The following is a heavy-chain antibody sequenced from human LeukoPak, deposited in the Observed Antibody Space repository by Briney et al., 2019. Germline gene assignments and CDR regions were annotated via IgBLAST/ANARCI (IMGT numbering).Heavy chain of an antibody. CDR3: AREGSTLEIHAFDI. J-gene: IGHJ3*02. V-gene: IGHV3-30*02. Sequence: GGSLRLSCVASGFTFSTYVMGWVRQAPGKGLEWVAFIQYDGSHKDYADSVKGRFTISRDNPKNTVPLQMNSLRTEDTALYFCAREGSTLEIHAFDIWGQGTMVTVSS. CDR2: IQYDGSHK. CDR1: GFTFSTYV. D-gene: IGHD1-1*01.